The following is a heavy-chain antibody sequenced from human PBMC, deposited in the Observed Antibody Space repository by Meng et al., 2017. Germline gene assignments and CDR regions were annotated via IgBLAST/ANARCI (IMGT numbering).Heavy chain of an antibody. CDR2: ISYDGSNK. Sequence: GESLKISCAASGFTFSSYAMHWVRQALGKGLEWVAVISYDGSNKYYADSVKGRFTISRDNSKNTLYLQMNSLRAEDTAVYYCARDRVTGTTGYRWFDPWGQGTLVTVSS. CDR1: GFTFSSYA. D-gene: IGHD1-7*01. V-gene: IGHV3-30*01. J-gene: IGHJ5*02. CDR3: ARDRVTGTTGYRWFDP.